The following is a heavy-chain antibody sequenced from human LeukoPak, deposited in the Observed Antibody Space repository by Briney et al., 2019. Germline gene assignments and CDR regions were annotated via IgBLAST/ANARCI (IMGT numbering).Heavy chain of an antibody. CDR2: IWYDGSNK. CDR1: GFTQSSHR. V-gene: IGHV3-33*01. CDR3: ARGRFIQGMGDY. D-gene: IGHD3-3*01. Sequence: GRSLRLSCTASGFTQSSHRTHWPRQAPGKGLEWVAVIWYDGSNKYYADSVKGRFTISRDNSKNTLYLQMNSLRAEDTAVYYCARGRFIQGMGDYWGQGTLVSVSS. J-gene: IGHJ4*02.